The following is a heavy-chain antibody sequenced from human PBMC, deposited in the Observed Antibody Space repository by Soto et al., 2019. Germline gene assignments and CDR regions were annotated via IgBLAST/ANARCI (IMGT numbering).Heavy chain of an antibody. CDR2: IIPMIGAT. CDR1: GGTFSDFT. D-gene: IGHD2-15*01. J-gene: IGHJ3*02. CDR3: ARYWSAGTLYGAFDI. V-gene: IGHV1-69*06. Sequence: QVQLVQSGSEVKKPGSSVKVSCKASGGTFSDFTLSWLRQAPGRGLEWMGGIIPMIGATNNAQKLKGRLTITAYKSTGTVYMELNSLRSDDTAVYYCARYWSAGTLYGAFDIWCQGTEVTVSP.